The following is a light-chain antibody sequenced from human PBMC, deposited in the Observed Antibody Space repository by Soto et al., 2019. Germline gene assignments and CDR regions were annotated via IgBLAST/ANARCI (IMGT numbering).Light chain of an antibody. CDR3: QQYGSSPRT. V-gene: IGKV3-20*01. J-gene: IGKJ2*02. Sequence: EIVLTQSPGTLSLSPGERATLSCRASQSFSNSYLAWYQQKPGQAPRLLIYGASSRATGIPDRFSGSGSGTDFTLTISRLEPEDFAVYYCQQYGSSPRTFGQGTKLEIK. CDR1: QSFSNSY. CDR2: GAS.